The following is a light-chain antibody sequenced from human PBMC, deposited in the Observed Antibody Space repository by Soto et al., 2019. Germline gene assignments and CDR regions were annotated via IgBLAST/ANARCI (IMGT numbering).Light chain of an antibody. CDR3: QQSYSTPNT. J-gene: IGKJ2*01. CDR1: QTISNY. Sequence: DIQMTQSPSSLSASVGDRVTITCRASQTISNYLNWYHQKPWKAPKLLIFAASSLHTGDPSRFSGSGSGTDFTLTISSLQPEDFATYYRQQSYSTPNTVGQGTKLEIK. CDR2: AAS. V-gene: IGKV1-39*01.